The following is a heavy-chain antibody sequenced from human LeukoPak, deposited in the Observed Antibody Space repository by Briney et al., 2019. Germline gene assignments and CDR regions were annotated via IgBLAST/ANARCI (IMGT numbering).Heavy chain of an antibody. Sequence: PGGSLRLSCAASGFTFSSYAMSWVRQAPGKGLEWVSSISSSSSYIYYADSVKGRFTISRDNAKNSLYLQMNSLRAEDTAVYYCAREDYYGSGSPWYFDLWGRGTLVTVSS. CDR3: AREDYYGSGSPWYFDL. D-gene: IGHD3-10*01. CDR1: GFTFSSYA. V-gene: IGHV3-21*01. CDR2: ISSSSSYI. J-gene: IGHJ2*01.